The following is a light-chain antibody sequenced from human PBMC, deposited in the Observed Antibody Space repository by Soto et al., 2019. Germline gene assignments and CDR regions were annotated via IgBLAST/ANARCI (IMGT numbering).Light chain of an antibody. Sequence: EIVMTQSPATLSVSPGDRATLSCRASQSVSSNLAWYTQKPGQAPRLLIYGAFTRATGIPARFSGSGSGTEFTLTLSSLQSEDFAFYYCQQYNNWTPYTFGQRNKLEIK. CDR2: GAF. CDR1: QSVSSN. CDR3: QQYNNWTPYT. J-gene: IGKJ2*01. V-gene: IGKV3-15*01.